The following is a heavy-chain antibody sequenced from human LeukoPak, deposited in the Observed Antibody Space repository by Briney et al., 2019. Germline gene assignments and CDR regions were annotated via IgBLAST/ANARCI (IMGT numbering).Heavy chain of an antibody. V-gene: IGHV3-30*04. CDR3: ATGGGYDTSGGYNWFDP. J-gene: IGHJ5*02. Sequence: PGRSLRLSCAASGFTFSSYAMHWDRQAPGKGLEWVAVISYDGSNKYYADSVKGRFTISRDNSKNTLYLQMNSLRDEDTATYYCATGGGYDTSGGYNWFDPWGQGTLVTVSS. CDR1: GFTFSSYA. CDR2: ISYDGSNK. D-gene: IGHD5-12*01.